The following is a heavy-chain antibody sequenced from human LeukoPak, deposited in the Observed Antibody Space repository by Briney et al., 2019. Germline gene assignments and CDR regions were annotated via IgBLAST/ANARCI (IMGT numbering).Heavy chain of an antibody. CDR2: ISSTSAYI. D-gene: IGHD2-8*02. Sequence: GGSLRLSCAASGFTFSRYWMSWVRQAPGKGLEWVSSISSTSAYIHYADSVKGRFTISRDNVDNVVYLEMNGLRAEDTATYYCARVAVSGPTGWFDSWGQGTLVIVSS. J-gene: IGHJ5*01. V-gene: IGHV3-21*01. CDR3: ARVAVSGPTGWFDS. CDR1: GFTFSRYW.